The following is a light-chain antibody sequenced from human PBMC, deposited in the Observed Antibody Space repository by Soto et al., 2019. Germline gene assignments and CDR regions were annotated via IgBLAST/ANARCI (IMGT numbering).Light chain of an antibody. CDR2: DNT. J-gene: IGLJ1*01. V-gene: IGLV1-40*01. CDR1: SSNIGAGYD. CDR3: QSYDSSLSGSYV. Sequence: QSVLTQPPSVSGAPGQRITISCTGSSSNIGAGYDVHWYQQLPGTAPKLLIYDNTNRPSGAPDRFSGSKSGTSASLAITGLQAEDEADYYCQSYDSSLSGSYVFGTGTKATVL.